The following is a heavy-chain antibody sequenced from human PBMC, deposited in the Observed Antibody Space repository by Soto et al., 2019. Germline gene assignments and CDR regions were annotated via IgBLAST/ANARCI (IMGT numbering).Heavy chain of an antibody. J-gene: IGHJ4*02. CDR1: GGSISSGGYS. CDR2: IYHSGST. Sequence: TSETLSLTCAVSGGSISSGGYSWSWIRQPPGKGLEWIGYIYHSGSTYYNPSLKSRVTISVDRSKNQFSLKLSSVTAADTAVYYCARGDGYNYGLRYWGQGTLVTVSS. CDR3: ARGDGYNYGLRY. D-gene: IGHD5-12*01. V-gene: IGHV4-30-2*01.